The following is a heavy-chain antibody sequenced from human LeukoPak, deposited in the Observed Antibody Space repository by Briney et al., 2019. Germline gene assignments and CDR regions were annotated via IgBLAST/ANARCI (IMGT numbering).Heavy chain of an antibody. CDR3: ARDRRGIVAGAI. J-gene: IGHJ3*02. D-gene: IGHD3-22*01. Sequence: SETLSLTCTVSGGSISTYYWTWIRQPPGKGPEWIGYIYYSGSTNYSPSLKSRVTMSVDTSKNQFSLRLTALTAADTAVYYCARDRRGIVAGAIWGQGTMVMVSS. V-gene: IGHV4-59*01. CDR1: GGSISTYY. CDR2: IYYSGST.